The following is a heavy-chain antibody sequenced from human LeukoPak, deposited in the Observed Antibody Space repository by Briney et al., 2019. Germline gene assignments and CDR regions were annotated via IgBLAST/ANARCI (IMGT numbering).Heavy chain of an antibody. D-gene: IGHD5-24*01. V-gene: IGHV3-23*01. Sequence: GGSLRLSCAASGFTFSGNAMTWVRQAPGKGLGWVSGISGSGGSTYYADSVKGRFTISRDNSKNTLYLQMNSLRAEDTAVYYCAKGHTMAQGTFDIWGQGTMVTVSS. CDR3: AKGHTMAQGTFDI. CDR1: GFTFSGNA. J-gene: IGHJ3*02. CDR2: ISGSGGST.